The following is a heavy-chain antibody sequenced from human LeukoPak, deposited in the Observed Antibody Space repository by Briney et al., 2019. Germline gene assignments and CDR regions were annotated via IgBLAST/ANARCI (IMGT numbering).Heavy chain of an antibody. V-gene: IGHV1-18*01. Sequence: GASVTVSCKASGYTFASSGLNWVRQAPGQGLEWMGWISAYNGNTNYAQKLQGRVTMTTDTSTSTAYMELRSLRSDDTAVYYCARGITIFGVVPDYWGQGTLVTVSS. CDR1: GYTFASSG. J-gene: IGHJ4*02. D-gene: IGHD3-3*01. CDR2: ISAYNGNT. CDR3: ARGITIFGVVPDY.